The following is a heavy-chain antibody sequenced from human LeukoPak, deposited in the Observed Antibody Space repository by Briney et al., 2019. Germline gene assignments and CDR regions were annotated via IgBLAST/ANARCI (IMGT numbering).Heavy chain of an antibody. J-gene: IGHJ5*02. CDR1: GFTFSSYS. CDR3: ARDPSGYCSSTSCYGWFDP. V-gene: IGHV3-21*01. CDR2: ISSSSSYI. D-gene: IGHD2-2*01. Sequence: GGSLRLSCAASGFTFSSYSMNWVRQAPGKGLEWVSSISSSSSYIYYADSVKGRFTISRENAKNSLYLQMNSLRAEDTAVYYCARDPSGYCSSTSCYGWFDPWGQGTLVTVSS.